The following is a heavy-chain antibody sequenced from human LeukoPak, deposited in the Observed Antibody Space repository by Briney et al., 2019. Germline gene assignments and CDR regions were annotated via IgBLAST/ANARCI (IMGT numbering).Heavy chain of an antibody. D-gene: IGHD1-26*01. Sequence: GGSLRLSCAASGFTFSSYAMSWVRQAPGKGLEWVSAISVSGGSTYYADSVKGRFTISRDSSKNTLYLQMSSLRAEDTAVYSCAKDLSSGSYPDAFDIWGQGTMVTVSS. V-gene: IGHV3-23*01. CDR2: ISVSGGST. J-gene: IGHJ3*02. CDR1: GFTFSSYA. CDR3: AKDLSSGSYPDAFDI.